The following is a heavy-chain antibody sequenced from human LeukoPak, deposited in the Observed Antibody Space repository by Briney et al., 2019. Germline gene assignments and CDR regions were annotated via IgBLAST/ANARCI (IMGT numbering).Heavy chain of an antibody. CDR1: GGSISNNIYY. Sequence: SETLSLTCTVSGGSISNNIYYWGRIRQPPGKGLEWIGSIYYSGSTYYNPSLKSRVTISVDTSKNQFSLKLSSVTAADTAVYYCARSTVAGTRKVDYWGQGTLVTVSS. J-gene: IGHJ4*02. CDR2: IYYSGST. CDR3: ARSTVAGTRKVDY. D-gene: IGHD6-19*01. V-gene: IGHV4-39*01.